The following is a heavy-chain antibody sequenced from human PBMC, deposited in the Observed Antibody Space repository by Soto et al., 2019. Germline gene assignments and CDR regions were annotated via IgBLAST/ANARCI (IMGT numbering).Heavy chain of an antibody. CDR1: GYSFTSYW. J-gene: IGHJ3*02. CDR2: IYPGDSGT. D-gene: IGHD3-9*01. CDR3: AQTRRHYDILTGYSIDAFDI. Sequence: GESLKISCKGSGYSFTSYWIGWVRQMPGKGLEWMGIIYPGDSGTRYSPSFQGQVTISADKSISTAYLQWSSLKASDTAIYYCAQTRRHYDILTGYSIDAFDIWGQGTMVTVSS. V-gene: IGHV5-51*01.